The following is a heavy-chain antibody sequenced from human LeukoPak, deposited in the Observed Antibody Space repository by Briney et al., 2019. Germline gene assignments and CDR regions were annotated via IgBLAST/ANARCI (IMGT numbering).Heavy chain of an antibody. CDR2: INAGNGNT. Sequence: GASVKVSCKASGYTFTSYAMHWVRQAPGQRLEWMGWINAGNGNTKYSQKFQGRVTITRDTSASTAYMELSSLRSEDTAVYYCARVYAWYYDSSLFDYWGQGTLVTVSS. CDR1: GYTFTSYA. CDR3: ARVYAWYYDSSLFDY. D-gene: IGHD3-22*01. J-gene: IGHJ4*02. V-gene: IGHV1-3*01.